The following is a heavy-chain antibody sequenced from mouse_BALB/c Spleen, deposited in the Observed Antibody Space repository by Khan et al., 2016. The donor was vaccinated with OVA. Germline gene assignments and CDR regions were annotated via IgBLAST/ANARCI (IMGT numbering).Heavy chain of an antibody. V-gene: IGHV5-6*01. D-gene: IGHD1-1*01. CDR3: TRLSYYYDSEGFAY. J-gene: IGHJ3*01. Sequence: VQLQQSGGDLVKPGGSLKLSCAASGFTFSTYGMSWVRQTPDKRLEWVATVSTGGSYTYYPDSVKGRFPISRDNAKNTLYLQMSSLKSEDTAMFYCTRLSYYYDSEGFAYWGQGTLVTVSA. CDR1: GFTFSTYG. CDR2: VSTGGSYT.